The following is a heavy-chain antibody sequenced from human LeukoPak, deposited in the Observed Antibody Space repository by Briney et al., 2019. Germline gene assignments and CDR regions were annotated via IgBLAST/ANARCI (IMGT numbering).Heavy chain of an antibody. D-gene: IGHD2-2*02. CDR2: IIPVSGTS. CDR3: ARVTGGRYCSTTSCYMRGRFDP. CDR1: GGTFSSYA. Sequence: SVKVSCKASGGTFSSYAISWVRQAPGQGLEWMGGIIPVSGTSNYAQKFQGRVTITADESTRTAYMELSSLRSEDTAVYYCARVTGGRYCSTTSCYMRGRFDPWGQGTLVTVSS. J-gene: IGHJ5*02. V-gene: IGHV1-69*13.